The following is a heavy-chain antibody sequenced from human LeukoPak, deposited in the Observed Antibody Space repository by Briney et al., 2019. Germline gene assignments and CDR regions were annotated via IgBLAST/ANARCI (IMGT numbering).Heavy chain of an antibody. J-gene: IGHJ4*02. CDR3: AKAPGGIVGY. V-gene: IGHV3-11*01. CDR2: ISYSSSTI. CDR1: GFTFSDYY. Sequence: PGGSLRLSCAASGFTFSDYYMSWIRQAPGKGLEWVSYISYSSSTIYYADSVKGRFTISRDNSKNTLYLQMNSLRAEDTAVYFCAKAPGGIVGYWGQGTLVTVSS. D-gene: IGHD3-16*01.